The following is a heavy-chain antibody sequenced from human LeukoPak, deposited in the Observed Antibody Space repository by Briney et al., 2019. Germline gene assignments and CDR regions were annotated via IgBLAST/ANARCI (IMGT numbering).Heavy chain of an antibody. D-gene: IGHD3-9*01. V-gene: IGHV3-7*01. CDR3: ARVRGIRGLPGILIGRFSDYYYMDV. CDR1: GFTFSSYW. J-gene: IGHJ6*03. Sequence: GGSLRLSCTASGFTFSSYWMSWVRQAPGKGLEWLANIKQDGGEKYYVDSVKGRCTISRDNAKNSLYLQMNSLRAQDTAVYYCARVRGIRGLPGILIGRFSDYYYMDVWGKGTTVTVSS. CDR2: IKQDGGEK.